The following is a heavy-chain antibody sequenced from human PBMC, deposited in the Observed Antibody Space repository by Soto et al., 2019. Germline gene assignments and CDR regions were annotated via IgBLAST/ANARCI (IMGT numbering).Heavy chain of an antibody. V-gene: IGHV1-18*01. D-gene: IGHD6-19*01. J-gene: IGHJ4*02. CDR3: ARDPVAGTYFDY. Sequence: ASVKVSCKASGYTFTTYGISWVLQAPGQGLEWMGWISGYNGNTNYAQKFQGRVTMTTDTSTSTAYMELRSLRSDDTAVYYCARDPVAGTYFDYWGQGTLITVSS. CDR2: ISGYNGNT. CDR1: GYTFTTYG.